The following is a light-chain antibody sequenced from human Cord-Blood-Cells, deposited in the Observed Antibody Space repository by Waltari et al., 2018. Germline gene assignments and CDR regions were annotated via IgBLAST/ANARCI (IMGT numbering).Light chain of an antibody. J-gene: IGKJ1*01. CDR3: MQALQTPWT. Sequence: DIVMTQSPLSLPVTPGEPASISCRSSQSILHSNGYNYLDWYLQKPGTSTQLLIDLGSNRASGVPDRFSGSGSGTDFTLKISRVEAEDVGVYYCMQALQTPWTFGQGTKVEIK. V-gene: IGKV2-28*01. CDR2: LGS. CDR1: QSILHSNGYNY.